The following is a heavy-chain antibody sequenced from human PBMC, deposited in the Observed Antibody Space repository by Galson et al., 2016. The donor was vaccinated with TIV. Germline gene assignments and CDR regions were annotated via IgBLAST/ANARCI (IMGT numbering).Heavy chain of an antibody. CDR3: ARDRVVDATYYYYYYGMDV. Sequence: SLRLSCAASGLSVSINYMTWVRQAPGKGLEWVSLVSDGGNAYYSDSVKGRFTISRDSSKNTLYLQMNRLRIEDTAVYYCARDRVVDATYYYYYYGMDVWGQWTAVTVSS. V-gene: IGHV3-66*02. J-gene: IGHJ6*02. CDR1: GLSVSINY. CDR2: VSDGGNA. D-gene: IGHD2-15*01.